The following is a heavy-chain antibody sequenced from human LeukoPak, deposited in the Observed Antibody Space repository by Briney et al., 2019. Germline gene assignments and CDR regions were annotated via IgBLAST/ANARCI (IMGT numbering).Heavy chain of an antibody. CDR3: AREAPTSCHDY. CDR2: ISSSSSYI. Sequence: GGSLRLSCAASGFTFSSYSMNWVRQAPGKGLEWVSSISSSSSYIYYADSVKGRFTISRDNAKNSLYLQMNSLRAEDTAVYYCAREAPTSCHDYWGQGTLLTVSS. CDR1: GFTFSSYS. D-gene: IGHD2-2*01. V-gene: IGHV3-21*01. J-gene: IGHJ4*02.